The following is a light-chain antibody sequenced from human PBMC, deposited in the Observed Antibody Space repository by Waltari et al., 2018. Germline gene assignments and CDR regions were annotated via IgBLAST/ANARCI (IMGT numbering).Light chain of an antibody. J-gene: IGKJ5*01. CDR1: QNVINF. Sequence: VLTQSPATLSLSPGERATLSCRASQNVINFLAWYQQKPGRAPRLLIYAASQRATGIPARFSGSGSWTDFTLTISSLEPEDFALYYCQQHRNWPITFGQGTRLEIK. CDR2: AAS. CDR3: QQHRNWPIT. V-gene: IGKV3-11*01.